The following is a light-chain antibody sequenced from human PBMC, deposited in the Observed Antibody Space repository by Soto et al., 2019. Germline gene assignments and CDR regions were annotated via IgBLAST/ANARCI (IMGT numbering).Light chain of an antibody. CDR2: GAS. CDR3: QQYGSSPGT. Sequence: EKALTQSPVTLSLSPGERATLSCRASQSVSSNLAWYQQRPGQAPRLLIYGASTRASGVPDRFSGSGSGTEFILTISGLEPEDFAVYYCQQYGSSPGTFGQGTKVAIK. J-gene: IGKJ1*01. V-gene: IGKV3-20*01. CDR1: QSVSSN.